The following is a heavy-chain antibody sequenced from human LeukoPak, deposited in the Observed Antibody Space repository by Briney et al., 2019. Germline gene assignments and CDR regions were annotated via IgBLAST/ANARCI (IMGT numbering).Heavy chain of an antibody. CDR1: GYSISSGYY. J-gene: IGHJ4*02. Sequence: SETLSLTCTASGYSISSGYYWGWIRQPPGKGLEWIGSIFHTGSTNYNPSLKSRVTISVDTSKNQFSLKLSSVTAADTAVYYCARHPVTYGDYYFDSWGQGTLVTVSS. CDR2: IFHTGST. CDR3: ARHPVTYGDYYFDS. D-gene: IGHD4-17*01. V-gene: IGHV4-38-2*02.